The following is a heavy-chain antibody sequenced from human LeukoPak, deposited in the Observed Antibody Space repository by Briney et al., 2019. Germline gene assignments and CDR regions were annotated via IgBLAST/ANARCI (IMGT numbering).Heavy chain of an antibody. D-gene: IGHD7-27*01. CDR2: ISAYTGNT. CDR3: ARDLGIGGHFDY. V-gene: IGHV1-18*04. J-gene: IGHJ4*02. Sequence: ASVKVSCKASGYTFSSYGLSWVRQAPGHGLEWMGWISAYTGNTNYAQNLQGRVTMATDTSTSTAYMELRSLRSDDTAVYYCARDLGIGGHFDYWGQGTLVTASS. CDR1: GYTFSSYG.